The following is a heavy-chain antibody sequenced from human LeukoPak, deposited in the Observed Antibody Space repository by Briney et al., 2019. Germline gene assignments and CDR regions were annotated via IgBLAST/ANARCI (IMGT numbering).Heavy chain of an antibody. J-gene: IGHJ4*02. CDR2: ISGSGGST. Sequence: PGGSLRLSCAASGFTFSSYAMSWVRQAPGKGLEWVSAISGSGGSTYYADSVKGRFTISRDNSKNTLYLQMNSLRAEDTAVYYCAKVGCSSTSCKTADYWGQGTLVTVSS. CDR1: GFTFSSYA. V-gene: IGHV3-23*01. D-gene: IGHD2-2*01. CDR3: AKVGCSSTSCKTADY.